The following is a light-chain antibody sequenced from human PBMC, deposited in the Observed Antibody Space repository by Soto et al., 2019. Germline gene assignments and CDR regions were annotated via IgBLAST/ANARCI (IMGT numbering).Light chain of an antibody. V-gene: IGKV3-15*01. CDR1: QSVSSD. Sequence: EIVMTQSPATLSVSPGERVTLSCRAGQSVSSDLAWYQQRPGQAPRLLISGAFIRAAGLPARFSGGKSGTEFTLTISSLHSEDFAVYFCQQYYNWPYTFGQGTDLEIK. CDR2: GAF. CDR3: QQYYNWPYT. J-gene: IGKJ2*01.